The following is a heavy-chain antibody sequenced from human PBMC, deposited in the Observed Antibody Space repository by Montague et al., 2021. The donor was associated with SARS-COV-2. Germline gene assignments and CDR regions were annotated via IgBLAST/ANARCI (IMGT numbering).Heavy chain of an antibody. CDR1: GGSFSGYY. CDR3: ARGYQLRFLEWSSRQSTFDY. Sequence: SETLSLTCAVYGGSFSGYYWSWIRQPPGKGLEWIGEINHSGSTNYNPSLKSRVTISVDTSKNQFSLKLSSVTAADTAVYYCARGYQLRFLEWSSRQSTFDYWGQGTLVTGSS. J-gene: IGHJ4*02. V-gene: IGHV4-34*01. D-gene: IGHD3-3*01. CDR2: INHSGST.